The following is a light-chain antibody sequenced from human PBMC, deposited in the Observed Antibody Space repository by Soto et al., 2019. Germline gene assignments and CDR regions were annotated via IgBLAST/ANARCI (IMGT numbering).Light chain of an antibody. V-gene: IGKV1-16*01. CDR2: GAS. CDR3: QHYNGYTQT. CDR1: QGISNF. J-gene: IGKJ5*01. Sequence: EIQRTQSPSSLSASVGDRVTITCRASQGISNFLAWFQQKPGKAPKSLIYGASSLQSGVPSRFSGSGSGTDVTLTISSLKKEDGGTYYCQHYNGYTQTFGQGTRLEIK.